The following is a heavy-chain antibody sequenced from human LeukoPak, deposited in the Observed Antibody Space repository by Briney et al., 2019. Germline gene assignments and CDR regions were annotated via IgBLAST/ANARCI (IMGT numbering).Heavy chain of an antibody. CDR2: IYYSGTT. V-gene: IGHV4-39*01. Sequence: KPSETLSLTCTVSGGSISSSTYCWGWIRQPPGKGLEWIGSIYYSGTTYYNPSLKSRVTISVDTSKNQFSLKLSSVTAADTALYYCARHYGSGTYFGYWGQGTLVTVSS. CDR3: ARHYGSGTYFGY. D-gene: IGHD3-10*01. CDR1: GGSISSSTYC. J-gene: IGHJ4*02.